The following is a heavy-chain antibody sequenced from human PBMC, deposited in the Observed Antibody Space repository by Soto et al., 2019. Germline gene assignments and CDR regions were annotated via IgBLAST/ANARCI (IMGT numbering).Heavy chain of an antibody. D-gene: IGHD5-18*01. CDR3: AKVKPAGYTMNQYFDY. J-gene: IGHJ4*02. Sequence: EVQLLESGGGSVQPGGSLTISCAASGFVFSSYAMSWVRQAPGKGLEWVASIVGSRDTTYYGDSVRGRFTMSRDNSKHTLYLQMNNRRAEDTAIYYCAKVKPAGYTMNQYFDYWGQGTLVTVSS. CDR2: IVGSRDTT. V-gene: IGHV3-23*01. CDR1: GFVFSSYA.